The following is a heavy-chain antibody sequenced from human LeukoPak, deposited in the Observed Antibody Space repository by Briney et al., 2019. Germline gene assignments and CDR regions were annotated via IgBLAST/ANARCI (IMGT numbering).Heavy chain of an antibody. D-gene: IGHD6-13*01. CDR2: VSNGGMTK. CDR1: GLIFSNYA. J-gene: IGHJ5*02. Sequence: PGRSLRLSCAASGLIFSNYAMHWVRQAPGKGLEWVAVVSNGGMTKYYVDSVKGRFTISRDNSRNTVYLQMNSLRPEDTAVYFCVEDSGVAAAGSIDPWGQGTLVTVSS. CDR3: VEDSGVAAAGSIDP. V-gene: IGHV3-30*18.